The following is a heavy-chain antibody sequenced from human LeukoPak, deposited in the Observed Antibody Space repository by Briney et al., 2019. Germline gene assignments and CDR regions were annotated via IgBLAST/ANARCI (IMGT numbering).Heavy chain of an antibody. V-gene: IGHV3-48*04. CDR3: ARDPEWLRLNYYYYYGMDV. CDR2: ISSGSTTI. CDR1: GFTFSSYS. J-gene: IGHJ6*02. Sequence: GGSLRLSCTASGFTFSSYSMNWVRQAPGKGLEWVSYISSGSTTIYYVDSVKGRFTISRDNAKNSLYLQMNSLRAEDTAVYYCARDPEWLRLNYYYYYGMDVWGQGTTVTVSS. D-gene: IGHD5-12*01.